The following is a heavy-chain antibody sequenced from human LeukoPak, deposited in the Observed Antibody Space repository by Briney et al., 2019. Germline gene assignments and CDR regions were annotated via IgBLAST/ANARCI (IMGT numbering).Heavy chain of an antibody. D-gene: IGHD3-10*01. CDR3: ARDRGAGDAFDI. CDR2: ISSSSSYI. CDR1: GFTFSSYS. Sequence: PGGSLRLSCAASGFTFSSYSMNWVRQAPGKGLEWVSSISSSSSYIYYADSVKGRFTISRDNAKNSLYLQKSSLRAEDTAVYYCARDRGAGDAFDIWGQGTMVTVSS. J-gene: IGHJ3*02. V-gene: IGHV3-21*01.